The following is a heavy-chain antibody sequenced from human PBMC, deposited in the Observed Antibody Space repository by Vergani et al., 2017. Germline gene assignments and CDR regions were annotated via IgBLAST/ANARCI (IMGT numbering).Heavy chain of an antibody. CDR1: GFTFNQYG. CDR2: TWYDGNNK. CDR3: ARDLRLLYNRFDP. V-gene: IGHV3-33*01. D-gene: IGHD1-14*01. J-gene: IGHJ5*02. Sequence: QVQLVESGGGVVQPGRSLRLSCAASGFTFNQYGMHWVRQAPGKGLEWVAVTWYDGNNKPYADSVKVRFTISRDNSKSTMYLQMNGLRDEDTGVYYCARDLRLLYNRFDPWGQGTLVTVSS.